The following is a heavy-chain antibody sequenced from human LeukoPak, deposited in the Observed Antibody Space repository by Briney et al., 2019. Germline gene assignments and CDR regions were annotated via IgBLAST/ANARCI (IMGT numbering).Heavy chain of an antibody. Sequence: GGSLRLSCAASGFTFSSYSMNWVRRAPGKGLEWVSYISSSSTIYYADSVKGRFTISRDNAKNSLYLQMNSLRAEDTAVYYCARGFIGGSYYYYGMDVWGQGTTVTVSS. CDR3: ARGFIGGSYYYYGMDV. D-gene: IGHD1-26*01. V-gene: IGHV3-48*01. CDR1: GFTFSSYS. CDR2: ISSSSTI. J-gene: IGHJ6*02.